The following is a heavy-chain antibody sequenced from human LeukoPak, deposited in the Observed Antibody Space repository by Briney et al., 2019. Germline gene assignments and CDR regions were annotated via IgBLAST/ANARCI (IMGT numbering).Heavy chain of an antibody. D-gene: IGHD3-3*01. V-gene: IGHV1-24*01. J-gene: IGHJ4*02. CDR1: GHSLTQLS. CDR2: FDPVDGET. Sequence: GASVKVSCKVSGHSLTQLSMHWVRQGPGRGLEWMGGFDPVDGETIYAQKFQGRVTMTEDTSTDTAYMELSSLRSDDTAVYYCAILLEDYAFSTGSAKDYWGQGTLVTVSS. CDR3: AILLEDYAFSTGSAKDY.